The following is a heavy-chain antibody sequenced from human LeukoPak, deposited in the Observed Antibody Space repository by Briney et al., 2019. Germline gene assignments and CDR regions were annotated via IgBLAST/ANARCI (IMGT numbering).Heavy chain of an antibody. CDR1: GFTFASYA. Sequence: GGSLRLSCAASGFTFASYAMHWVRQAPGKGLEWVAGISYDGGNRHYAGSVKGRFTISRDNSNNTLYVQMSNLRPEDTAVYYCARVDSTSWLIYGMDVWGQGTTVTVSS. CDR3: ARVDSTSWLIYGMDV. V-gene: IGHV3-30-3*01. D-gene: IGHD6-13*01. CDR2: ISYDGGNR. J-gene: IGHJ6*02.